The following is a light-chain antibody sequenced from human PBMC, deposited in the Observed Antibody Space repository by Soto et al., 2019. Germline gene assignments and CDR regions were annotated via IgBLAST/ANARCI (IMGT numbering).Light chain of an antibody. Sequence: QSALTQPASVSGSPGQSITISCTGTSSDVGGYHYVSWYQQNPGKAPKLVIYDVTNRPSGVSNRFSGSKSGNTASLTISGLQAEDEADYYCSSYATSSTLVVFGGGTKLTVL. J-gene: IGLJ2*01. CDR3: SSYATSSTLVV. CDR1: SSDVGGYHY. V-gene: IGLV2-14*01. CDR2: DVT.